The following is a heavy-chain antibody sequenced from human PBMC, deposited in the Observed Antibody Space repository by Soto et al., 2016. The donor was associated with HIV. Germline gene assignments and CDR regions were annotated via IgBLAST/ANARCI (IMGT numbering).Heavy chain of an antibody. V-gene: IGHV4-61*02. Sequence: QVQLQESGPGLVKPSQTLSLTCTVSGGSISSGPYYWSWIRQPAGKGLEWIGRLHSSGSTNYNPSLESRITISLVTSKNQFSLILTSVTAADTAVYYCARGTVDGNWYFDLWGLAPWSLSPQ. CDR1: GGSISSGPYY. CDR3: ARGTVDGNWYFDL. D-gene: IGHD5-12*01. CDR2: LHSSGST. J-gene: IGHJ2*01.